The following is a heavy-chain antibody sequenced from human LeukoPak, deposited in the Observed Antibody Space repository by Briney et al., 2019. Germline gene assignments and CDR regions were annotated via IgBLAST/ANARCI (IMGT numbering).Heavy chain of an antibody. J-gene: IGHJ4*02. CDR1: GYTFTGYY. CDR3: ARDSRLYSSSTSFDY. V-gene: IGHV1-2*07. CDR2: INPNNGGT. D-gene: IGHD6-6*01. Sequence: ASMKVSCKAFGYTFTGYYIQWVRQAPGQGLEWMGWINPNNGGTNFAHKFQGRVTTTRDTSISTAYMELSRLTSDDTAVYYCARDSRLYSSSTSFDYWGQGTLVTVSS.